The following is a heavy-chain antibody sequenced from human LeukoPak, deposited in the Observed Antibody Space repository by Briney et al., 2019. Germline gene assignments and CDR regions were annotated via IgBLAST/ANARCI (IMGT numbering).Heavy chain of an antibody. V-gene: IGHV3-23*01. CDR1: GFTFSSYA. J-gene: IGHJ4*02. CDR2: ISGYGGST. CDR3: AKGLALWFGELFDY. D-gene: IGHD3-10*01. Sequence: QPGGSLRLSCAASGFTFSSYAMSWVRQAPGKGLEWVSAISGYGGSTFYADSVKGRFTISRDNSKNTLYLQMNSPRAEDTAVHYCAKGLALWFGELFDYWGQGTLVTVSS.